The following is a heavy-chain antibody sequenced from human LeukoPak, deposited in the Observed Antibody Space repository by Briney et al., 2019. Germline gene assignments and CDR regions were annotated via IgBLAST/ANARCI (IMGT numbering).Heavy chain of an antibody. J-gene: IGHJ4*02. V-gene: IGHV3-30*18. CDR3: AKLNWNDVGDY. D-gene: IGHD1-1*01. CDR2: ISYDGSNK. Sequence: PGGSLRLSCAASGFTFSSYGMHWVRKAPGKGLEWVAVISYDGSNKYYADSVKGRFTISRDNSKNTLYLQMNSLRAEDTAVYYCAKLNWNDVGDYWGQGTLVTVSS. CDR1: GFTFSSYG.